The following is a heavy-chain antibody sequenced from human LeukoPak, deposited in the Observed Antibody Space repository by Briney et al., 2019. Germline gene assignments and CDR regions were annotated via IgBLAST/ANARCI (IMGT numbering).Heavy chain of an antibody. CDR1: GYTLTELS. CDR2: FDPEDGET. D-gene: IGHD3-10*01. V-gene: IGHV1-24*01. J-gene: IGHJ6*03. Sequence: ASVKVSCKVSGYTLTELSMHWVRQAPGKGLEWMGGFDPEDGETIYAQKFQGRVTMTEDTSTDTAYMELSSLRSEDTAVYYCASLWFGDQHVYYYYYMDVWGKGTTVTVSS. CDR3: ASLWFGDQHVYYYYYMDV.